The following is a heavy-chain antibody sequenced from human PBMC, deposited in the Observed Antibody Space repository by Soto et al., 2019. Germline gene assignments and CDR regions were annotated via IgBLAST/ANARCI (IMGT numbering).Heavy chain of an antibody. D-gene: IGHD4-17*01. J-gene: IGHJ6*02. CDR3: ARDSVRDYLYYYYGMDV. CDR2: IGTSSSYI. CDR1: GFTFSSYT. Sequence: PGGSQRLSCAASGFTFSSYTMNWVRQAPGRGLEWVSSIGTSSSYIYYADSVKGRFTISRDNAKNSLCLQMNSLRADDTAVYYCARDSVRDYLYYYYGMDVWRQGTTVTVSS. V-gene: IGHV3-21*01.